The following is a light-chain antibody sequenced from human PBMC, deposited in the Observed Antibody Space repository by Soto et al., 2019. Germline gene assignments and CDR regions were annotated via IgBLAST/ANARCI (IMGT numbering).Light chain of an antibody. V-gene: IGLV2-14*01. J-gene: IGLJ1*01. CDR2: EVS. Sequence: QSALTQPASVSESPGQSITISCTGTSSDVGDYDYVSWYQQHPGKAPKLMIYEVSNRPLGVSNRFSGSKSGNTASLTIAGLQTEDEADYYCSSYTASGTLPYVFGTGTKVTV. CDR1: SSDVGDYDY. CDR3: SSYTASGTLPYV.